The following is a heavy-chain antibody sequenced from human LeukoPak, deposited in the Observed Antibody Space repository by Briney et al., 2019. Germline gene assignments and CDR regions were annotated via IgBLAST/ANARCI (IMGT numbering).Heavy chain of an antibody. CDR2: ISWNSGSI. D-gene: IGHD3-3*01. CDR3: AKGAPLNDFWSGYLFDY. Sequence: GRSLRLSCAASGFTFDDYAMHWVRQAPGKGLEWVSGISWNSGSIGYADSVKGRFTISRDNAKNSLYLQMNSLRAEDTALYYCAKGAPLNDFWSGYLFDYWGQGTLVTVSS. J-gene: IGHJ4*02. CDR1: GFTFDDYA. V-gene: IGHV3-9*01.